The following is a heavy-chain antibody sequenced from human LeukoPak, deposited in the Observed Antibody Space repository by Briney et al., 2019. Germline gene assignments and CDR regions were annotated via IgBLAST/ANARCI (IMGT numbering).Heavy chain of an antibody. D-gene: IGHD3-16*01. Sequence: QPGGSLRLSCAASGFTFSSYWMNWARQAPGKGLEWVASINHNGNVNYYVDSVKDRFTISRDNAKNSLYLQMSNLRAEDTAAYFCARGGGLDVWGQGATVTVSS. CDR1: GFTFSSYW. CDR3: ARGGGLDV. V-gene: IGHV3-7*03. CDR2: INHNGNVN. J-gene: IGHJ6*02.